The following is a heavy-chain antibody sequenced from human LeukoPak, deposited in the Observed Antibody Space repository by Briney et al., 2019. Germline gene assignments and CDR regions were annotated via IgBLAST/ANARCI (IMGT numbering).Heavy chain of an antibody. D-gene: IGHD3-22*01. J-gene: IGHJ4*02. Sequence: GRSLRLSCAASGFTFSSYAMHWVRQAPGKGLEWVAVISYDGSNKYYADSVKGRFTISRDNSKNTLYLQMNSLRAEDTAVYYCARSMIVVVIAVYWGQGTLVTVSS. CDR1: GFTFSSYA. CDR2: ISYDGSNK. CDR3: ARSMIVVVIAVY. V-gene: IGHV3-30-3*01.